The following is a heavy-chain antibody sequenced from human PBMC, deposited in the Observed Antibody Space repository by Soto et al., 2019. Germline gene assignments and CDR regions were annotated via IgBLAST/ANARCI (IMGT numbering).Heavy chain of an antibody. Sequence: EVQLVESGGGLVKPGGSLRLSCAASGFTFSSYSMNWVRQAPGKGLEWVSSISSSSFSINYADSVKGRFSISRDNAQNSLHLQMNNLRGEDTAVYYCARNESSNIYGMDVWGQGTTVTVSS. V-gene: IGHV3-21*02. CDR2: ISSSSFSI. CDR1: GFTFSSYS. D-gene: IGHD6-6*01. J-gene: IGHJ6*02. CDR3: ARNESSNIYGMDV.